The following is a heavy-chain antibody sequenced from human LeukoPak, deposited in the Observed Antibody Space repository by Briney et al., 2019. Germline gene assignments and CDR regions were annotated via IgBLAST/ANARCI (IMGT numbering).Heavy chain of an antibody. V-gene: IGHV1-8*02. CDR2: INPNSGNT. D-gene: IGHD5-12*01. CDR1: GYTFTGYY. J-gene: IGHJ6*04. CDR3: AAYWGYVGMDV. Sequence: GASVKVSCKASGYTFTGYYMHWVRQAPGQGLEWMGWINPNSGNTGYAQKFQGRVTMTRNTSISTAYMELSSLRSEDTAVYYCAAYWGYVGMDVWGKGTTVTISS.